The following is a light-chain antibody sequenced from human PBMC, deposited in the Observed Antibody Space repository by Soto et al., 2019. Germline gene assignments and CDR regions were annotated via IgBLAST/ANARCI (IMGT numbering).Light chain of an antibody. CDR2: LEGSGNY. CDR1: NGQISYI. Sequence: QPVLTQSSSASASLGSSVKLTCTLSNGQISYIIAWHQQQPGKAPRFLMKLEGSGNYNKGSGVPDRFSGSSSGADRYLTISNLQSEDEADFYCETWDSNTYGFGPGTKVTVL. CDR3: ETWDSNTYG. V-gene: IGLV4-60*03. J-gene: IGLJ1*01.